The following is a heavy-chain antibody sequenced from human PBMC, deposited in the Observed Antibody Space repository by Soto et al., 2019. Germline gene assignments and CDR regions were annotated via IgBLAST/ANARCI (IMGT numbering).Heavy chain of an antibody. J-gene: IGHJ6*02. CDR2: ISYDGSNK. D-gene: IGHD1-26*01. CDR3: AKAKYSGSYHYYGKDV. Sequence: GGSLRLSCGASGFNFSSYGMHWVRQAPGKGLKWVAVISYDGSNKYYADSVKGRFSISRDNSKNTLYLQMNSLRAEDTAVYYCAKAKYSGSYHYYGKDVWGQGTTVTVSS. V-gene: IGHV3-30*18. CDR1: GFNFSSYG.